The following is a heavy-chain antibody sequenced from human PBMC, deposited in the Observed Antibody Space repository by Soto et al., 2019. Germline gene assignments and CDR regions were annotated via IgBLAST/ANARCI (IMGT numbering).Heavy chain of an antibody. Sequence: QVQLVQSGAEVKKPGASVKVSCKASGYTFTSYGISWVRQAPGQGLEWMGWISAYNGNTNYAQKLQARVTMTTDPPTITAYMELRSLRPDDTAVYYCARQPVAGTAFFDYWGQGTLVTVSS. CDR2: ISAYNGNT. J-gene: IGHJ4*02. CDR1: GYTFTSYG. CDR3: ARQPVAGTAFFDY. D-gene: IGHD6-19*01. V-gene: IGHV1-18*01.